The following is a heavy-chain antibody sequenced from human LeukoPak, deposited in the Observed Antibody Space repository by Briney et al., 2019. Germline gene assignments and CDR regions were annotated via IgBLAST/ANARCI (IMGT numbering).Heavy chain of an antibody. D-gene: IGHD3-10*01. V-gene: IGHV1-2*02. CDR2: INPNSGGT. CDR3: ARGLYGSGSYYNVPFDP. J-gene: IGHJ5*02. Sequence: ASVKVSCKASGYTFTGYYMHWVRQAPGQGLEWMGWINPNSGGTNYAQKLQGRVTMTTDTSTSTAYMELRSLRSDDTAVYYCARGLYGSGSYYNVPFDPWGQGTLVTVSS. CDR1: GYTFTGYY.